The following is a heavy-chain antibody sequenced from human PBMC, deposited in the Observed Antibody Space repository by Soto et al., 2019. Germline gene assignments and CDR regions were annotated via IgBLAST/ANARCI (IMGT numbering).Heavy chain of an antibody. CDR1: GFTFSSYA. CDR3: ARDLGRGYYGSEDYYGMDV. Sequence: PGGSLRLSCAASGFTFSSYAMHWVRQAPGKGLEWVAVISYDGSNKYYADSVKGRFTISRDNSKNTLYLQMNSLRAEDTAVYYCARDLGRGYYGSEDYYGMDVWGQGTTVTVSS. CDR2: ISYDGSNK. V-gene: IGHV3-30-3*01. D-gene: IGHD3-10*01. J-gene: IGHJ6*02.